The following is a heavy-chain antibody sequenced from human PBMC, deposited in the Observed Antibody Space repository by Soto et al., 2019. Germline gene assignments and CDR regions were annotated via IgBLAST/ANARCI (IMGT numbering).Heavy chain of an antibody. Sequence: QVQLVESRGGVVQPGRSLRLSCAASGFTFSNYGMHWVRQAPGKGLEWVIVISYDGNVAYYADSVKGRFTISRDNSKNTLYLQMNSLSTEDTAMYYCAKEGPITNWYFDYWGQGTLVTVSS. J-gene: IGHJ4*02. CDR1: GFTFSNYG. D-gene: IGHD1-1*01. CDR3: AKEGPITNWYFDY. CDR2: ISYDGNVA. V-gene: IGHV3-30*18.